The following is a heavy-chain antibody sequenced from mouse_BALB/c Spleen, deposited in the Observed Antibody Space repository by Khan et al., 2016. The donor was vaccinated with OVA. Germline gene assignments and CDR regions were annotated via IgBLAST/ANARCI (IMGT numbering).Heavy chain of an antibody. CDR1: GFTFTNYG. Sequence: QIQLVQSGPELKKPGETVQISCKASGFTFTNYGMNWVKQAPGKGLKWMGWINTYTGEPTFADDFKGRFAFSLETSASTAYLQINSLKNEDTATNFYLRVGYNGTMDCWGQGTSVTVSA. CDR3: LRVGYNGTMDC. CDR2: INTYTGEP. J-gene: IGHJ4*01. V-gene: IGHV9-3-1*01. D-gene: IGHD2-14*01.